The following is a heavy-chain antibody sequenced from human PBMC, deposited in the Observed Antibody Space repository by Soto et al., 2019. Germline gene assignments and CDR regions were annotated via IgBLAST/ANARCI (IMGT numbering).Heavy chain of an antibody. D-gene: IGHD6-6*01. J-gene: IGHJ4*02. CDR2: ISGSGGST. V-gene: IGHV3-23*01. Sequence: EVQLLESGGGLVQPGGSLRLSCAASGFTFSSYAMSWVRQAPGKGLEWVSAISGSGGSTIYADSVKGRFTISRANSKNTVYLKMNSLRAEDTAVYYCAKEGGRGLIAALRDWGQGTLVTVSS. CDR3: AKEGGRGLIAALRD. CDR1: GFTFSSYA.